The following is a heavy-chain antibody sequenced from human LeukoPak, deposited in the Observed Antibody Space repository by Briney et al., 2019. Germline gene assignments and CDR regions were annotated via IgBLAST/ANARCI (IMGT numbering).Heavy chain of an antibody. V-gene: IGHV3-53*01. J-gene: IGHJ4*02. Sequence: GGSLRLSCAASGFTVGSSFMTWVRQAPGKGLEWVSVIFSDGTTYYTDSVKGRFTVSRDNSKNTLYLQMNSLRAEDTAVYYCARAMDYWGQGTLVTVSS. CDR3: ARAMDY. CDR1: GFTVGSSF. CDR2: IFSDGTT.